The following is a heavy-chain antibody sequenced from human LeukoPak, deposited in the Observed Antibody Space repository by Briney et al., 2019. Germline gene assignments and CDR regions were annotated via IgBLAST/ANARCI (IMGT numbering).Heavy chain of an antibody. D-gene: IGHD5-18*01. Sequence: SGGSLRLSCAASGFTVRSNYMSWVRQAPGKGLEWVSLIFNDGSTYYADSVKARFTISRDNSKNTLHLQMNSLRAEDTAVYYCARDQYSYAHAAHWGQGTLVTVSS. CDR1: GFTVRSNY. V-gene: IGHV3-66*01. J-gene: IGHJ4*02. CDR2: IFNDGST. CDR3: ARDQYSYAHAAH.